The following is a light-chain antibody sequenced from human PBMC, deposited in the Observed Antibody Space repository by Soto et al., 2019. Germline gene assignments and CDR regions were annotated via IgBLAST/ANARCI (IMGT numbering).Light chain of an antibody. CDR3: QQYINWPPNT. V-gene: IGKV3-15*01. CDR2: GAS. CDR1: QSVADN. Sequence: ETVMTQSPATLSVSPGERATLSCRASQSVADNLAWYQQKPGQAPRLLIYGASTRATGVPARFSGSGSGTEFTLTISSLQSEDFAVYYCQQYINWPPNTFGQGTKLDIK. J-gene: IGKJ2*01.